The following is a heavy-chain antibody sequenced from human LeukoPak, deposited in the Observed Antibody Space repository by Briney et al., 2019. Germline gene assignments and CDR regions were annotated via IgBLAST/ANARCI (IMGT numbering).Heavy chain of an antibody. Sequence: SGPALVKPTQTLTLTCTFSGFSLTTSGMCVSWLRQPPGKALEWLARIDWDDDKYYSTSLKTRLTISRDISKNQVVLTMTNMDPVDTATYYCARMGTYGDYAENWFDPWGQGTLVTVSS. CDR1: GFSLTTSGMC. CDR3: ARMGTYGDYAENWFDP. J-gene: IGHJ5*02. V-gene: IGHV2-70*11. D-gene: IGHD4-17*01. CDR2: IDWDDDK.